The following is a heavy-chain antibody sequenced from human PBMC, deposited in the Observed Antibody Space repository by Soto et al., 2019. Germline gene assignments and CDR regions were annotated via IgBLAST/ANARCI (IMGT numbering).Heavy chain of an antibody. CDR1: GLTFSGYG. CDR3: GKDRGRAATGTGILDY. CDR2: ISYDGSNR. V-gene: IGHV3-30*18. D-gene: IGHD6-13*01. Sequence: QVQLVESGGGVAQPGRSLRLSCAASGLTFSGYGMHWVRQAPGKGLEWVAVISYDGSNRYYADSVKGRFTISRDNSKNTLFLEMNSLGAEDAAGYYCGKDRGRAATGTGILDYWGQGSLVAVSS. J-gene: IGHJ4*02.